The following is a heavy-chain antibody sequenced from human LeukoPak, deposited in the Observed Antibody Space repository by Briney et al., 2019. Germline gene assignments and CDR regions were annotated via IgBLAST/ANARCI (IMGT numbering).Heavy chain of an antibody. V-gene: IGHV3-48*03. Sequence: PGGSLRLSCAASGFTFSHYEMNWVRQAPGMGLQYISSISSTGSTMYYADSVKGRFTISRDNAKNSLYLQMNSLRADDTAVYYCARVSGYWGSGTYYFDYWGQGALVTVSS. CDR1: GFTFSHYE. J-gene: IGHJ4*02. D-gene: IGHD3-10*01. CDR2: ISSTGSTM. CDR3: ARVSGYWGSGTYYFDY.